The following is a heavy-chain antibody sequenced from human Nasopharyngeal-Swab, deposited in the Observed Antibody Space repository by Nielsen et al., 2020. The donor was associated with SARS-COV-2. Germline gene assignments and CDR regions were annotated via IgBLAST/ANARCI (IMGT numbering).Heavy chain of an antibody. CDR3: ARIRTGAYFDY. Sequence: GGSLRLSCAASGFTFSSYAMSWVRQAPGKGLKWVSTISGSDGSAYYADSVKGRFTISRDNSRHTLCLQMNSLRAEDTAVYYCARIRTGAYFDYWGQGTLVTVSS. CDR2: ISGSDGSA. V-gene: IGHV3-23*01. J-gene: IGHJ4*02. D-gene: IGHD1-14*01. CDR1: GFTFSSYA.